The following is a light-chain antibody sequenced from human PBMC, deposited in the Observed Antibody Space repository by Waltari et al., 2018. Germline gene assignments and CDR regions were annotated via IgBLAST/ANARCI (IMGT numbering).Light chain of an antibody. V-gene: IGKV3-20*01. CDR3: QQYGSSSYT. Sequence: EIVLTQSPGTLSLSPGERATLSCRASQSVSSSYLAWYQHKPGQAPRLLIYGASSRATAIPDRFSGSGSGTDFTLTISRLEPEDFAVYYCQQYGSSSYTFGQGTKLEIK. CDR2: GAS. CDR1: QSVSSSY. J-gene: IGKJ2*01.